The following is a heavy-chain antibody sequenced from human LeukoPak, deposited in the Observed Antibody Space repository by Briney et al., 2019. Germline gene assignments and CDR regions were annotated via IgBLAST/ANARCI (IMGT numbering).Heavy chain of an antibody. V-gene: IGHV3-30*04. D-gene: IGHD6-13*01. J-gene: IGHJ4*02. CDR2: ISYDGSKE. CDR3: ARDSVRYSSSWYYFDY. CDR1: GFTFSAYP. Sequence: WGSLRLSCAASGFTFSAYPMHWVRQAPGKGLEWVAVISYDGSKEYYADSVKGRFTISRDNSKNTLYLQMNSLRAEDTAVYSCARDSVRYSSSWYYFDYWGQGTLVTVSS.